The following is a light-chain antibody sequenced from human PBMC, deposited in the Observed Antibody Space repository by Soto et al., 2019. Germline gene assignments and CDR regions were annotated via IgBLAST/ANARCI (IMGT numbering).Light chain of an antibody. CDR3: CSYAGSYTHWV. V-gene: IGLV2-11*01. J-gene: IGLJ3*02. CDR1: SSDVGGYNY. Sequence: QSALTQPRSVSGSPGQSVIISCTGTSSDVGGYNYVSWYQKHPGKAPKFMIYDVSKRPSGVPDRFSGSKSGNTASLTISGLQAEDEADYYCCSYAGSYTHWVFGGGTKLTVL. CDR2: DVS.